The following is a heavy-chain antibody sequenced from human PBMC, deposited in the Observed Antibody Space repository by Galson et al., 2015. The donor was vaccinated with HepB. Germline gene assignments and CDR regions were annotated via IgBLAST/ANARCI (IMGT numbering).Heavy chain of an antibody. CDR2: TSSSSSYT. Sequence: SLRLSCAASGFTFSDYYMSWIRQAPGKGLEWVSYTSSSSSYTNYADSVKGRFTISRDNAKNSLYLQMNSLRAEDTAVYYCARAKYSSSWYHYWGQGTLVTVSS. CDR3: ARAKYSSSWYHY. V-gene: IGHV3-11*06. D-gene: IGHD6-13*01. J-gene: IGHJ4*02. CDR1: GFTFSDYY.